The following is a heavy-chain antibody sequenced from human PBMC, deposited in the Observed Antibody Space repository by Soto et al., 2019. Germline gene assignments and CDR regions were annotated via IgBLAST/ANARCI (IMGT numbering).Heavy chain of an antibody. J-gene: IGHJ4*02. V-gene: IGHV4-34*01. CDR2: INHSGSP. CDR1: GGSFSGYY. CDR3: ARSSAWIPSNY. Sequence: QVQLQQWGAGLLKPSETLSLTCAVYGGSFSGYYWSWIRQPPGKGLEWIGEINHSGSPNYSPSLKSRVTISVDTSKNQYSLNLSSVTAADTAVYYCARSSAWIPSNYWGQGTLVTVSS. D-gene: IGHD5-12*01.